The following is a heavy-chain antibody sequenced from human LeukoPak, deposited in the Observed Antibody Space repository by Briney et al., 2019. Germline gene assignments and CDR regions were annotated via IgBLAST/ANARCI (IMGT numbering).Heavy chain of an antibody. Sequence: SETLSLTCTVSGGSISNYYWSWIRQPPGKGLEWIGYIYYSGSTNYNPSLKSRVTISVDTSKNQFPLKQSSVTAADTAVYYCARGNGGYDYWGQGTLVTVSS. CDR2: IYYSGST. CDR3: ARGNGGYDY. D-gene: IGHD2-8*01. CDR1: GGSISNYY. V-gene: IGHV4-59*01. J-gene: IGHJ4*02.